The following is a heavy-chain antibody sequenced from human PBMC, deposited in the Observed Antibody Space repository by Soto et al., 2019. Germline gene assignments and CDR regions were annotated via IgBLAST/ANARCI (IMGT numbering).Heavy chain of an antibody. D-gene: IGHD3-10*01. Sequence: EVQLVESGGNLVQPGGSLRLSCAASGFTFSDHYMDWVRHAPGTALEWVGRIRNKPNSYTTNYAASVKGRFTISRDAYKNSLYLQVNSLKTEDTAVYYCTRVKLLGFGVDPRTNERASDYWGQGTLVTVSS. CDR1: GFTFSDHY. CDR3: TRVKLLGFGVDPRTNERASDY. CDR2: IRNKPNSYTT. V-gene: IGHV3-72*01. J-gene: IGHJ4*02.